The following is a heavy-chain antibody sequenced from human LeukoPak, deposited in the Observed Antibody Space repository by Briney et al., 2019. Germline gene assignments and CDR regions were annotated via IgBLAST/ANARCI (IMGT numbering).Heavy chain of an antibody. CDR3: ARDGGSSDSDY. CDR2: IRHDGSDK. J-gene: IGHJ4*02. Sequence: PGGSLRLSCAAGGFNFRYYGMHWVRQAPGKGLEWLAFIRHDGSDKFYADSVKGRFTISRDNAKNSLFLQMNSLRAEDTAVYYCARDGGSSDSDYWGQGTLVTVSS. D-gene: IGHD6-25*01. CDR1: GFNFRYYG. V-gene: IGHV3-30*02.